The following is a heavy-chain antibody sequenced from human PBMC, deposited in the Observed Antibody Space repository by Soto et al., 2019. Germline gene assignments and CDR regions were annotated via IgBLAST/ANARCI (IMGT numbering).Heavy chain of an antibody. CDR3: ASYSKLGAKNVFDY. D-gene: IGHD1-26*01. J-gene: IGHJ4*02. V-gene: IGHV1-69*12. CDR2: ILTISGTP. CDR1: GGTISGYA. Sequence: QVQLIQSGPEVQKPGSSVNVSCKASGGTISGYALSWVRQVPGQRFEWMGGILTISGTPNYAQNFRGRLTISADESTRTAQMTLNSLTSDDTAVYYCASYSKLGAKNVFDYWGQGTLVTVSS.